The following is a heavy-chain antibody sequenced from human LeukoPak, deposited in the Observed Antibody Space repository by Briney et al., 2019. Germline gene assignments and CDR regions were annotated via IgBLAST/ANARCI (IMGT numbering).Heavy chain of an antibody. Sequence: PGRSLRLSCTASVFTFGDYAMSWVRQAPGKGLEWVATIRQDGSEKHHVDPVRGRFTISRDNAKNSLYLLMNNLRVEDTAVYYCVRGCGRSSCPYYLDVWGKGTMVTVSS. J-gene: IGHJ6*03. D-gene: IGHD6-13*01. CDR3: VRGCGRSSCPYYLDV. CDR2: IRQDGSEK. CDR1: VFTFGDYA. V-gene: IGHV3-7*01.